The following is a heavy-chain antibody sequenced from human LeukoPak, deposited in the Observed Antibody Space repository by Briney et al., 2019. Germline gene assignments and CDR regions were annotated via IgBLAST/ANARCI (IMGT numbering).Heavy chain of an antibody. CDR3: AREMPRTYYFDY. CDR1: GYTFTGYY. CDR2: INPSGGST. D-gene: IGHD1-14*01. J-gene: IGHJ4*02. V-gene: IGHV1-46*01. Sequence: ASVKVSCKASGYTFTGYYIHWVRQAPGQGLEWMGNINPSGGSTTYAQRFQDRVLMTGDTSTSSVYMELSSLRSEDTAIYYCAREMPRTYYFDYWGQGTLVTAPS.